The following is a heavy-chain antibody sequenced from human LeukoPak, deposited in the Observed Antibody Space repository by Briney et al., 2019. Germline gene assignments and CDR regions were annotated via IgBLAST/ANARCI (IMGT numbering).Heavy chain of an antibody. V-gene: IGHV3-64D*06. J-gene: IGHJ4*02. CDR2: INGDGGRA. CDR3: AKDVDYWSSGSYLGYFDY. CDR1: GFTFTGYA. Sequence: SGGSLRLSCSASGFTFTGYAMHWVRQAPGKGLEHVSGINGDGGRAYYVDSVRDKFTISRDNSKNTLYLEMSSLRTEDTAVYYCAKDVDYWSSGSYLGYFDYWGQGILVTVSS. D-gene: IGHD3-10*01.